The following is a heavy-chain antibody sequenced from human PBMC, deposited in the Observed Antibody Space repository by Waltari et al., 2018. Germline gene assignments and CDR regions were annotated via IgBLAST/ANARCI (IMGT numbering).Heavy chain of an antibody. CDR3: ARPYCSSTSCYDYYYGMDV. Sequence: QVQLVQSGAEVKKPGSSVKVSCTASGGTFSSYAISWVRPAPGQGLEWMGGIIPIFGTANYAQKFQGRVTITADESTSTAYMELSSLRSEDTAVYYCARPYCSSTSCYDYYYGMDVWGQGTTVTVSS. CDR1: GGTFSSYA. J-gene: IGHJ6*02. CDR2: IIPIFGTA. V-gene: IGHV1-69*13. D-gene: IGHD2-2*01.